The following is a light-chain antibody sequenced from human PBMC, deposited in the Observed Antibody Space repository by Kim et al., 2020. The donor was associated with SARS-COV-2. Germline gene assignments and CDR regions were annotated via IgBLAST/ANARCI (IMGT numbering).Light chain of an antibody. V-gene: IGLV1-47*01. J-gene: IGLJ2*01. Sequence: ELTQPPSASGTPGQRVTISCSGSSSNIGSNYVYWYQQLPGTAPKLLIYRNNQRPSGVPDRFSGSKSGTSASLAISGLRSEDEADYYCAAWDDSLSGRGVFGGGTQLTVL. CDR1: SSNIGSNY. CDR3: AAWDDSLSGRGV. CDR2: RNN.